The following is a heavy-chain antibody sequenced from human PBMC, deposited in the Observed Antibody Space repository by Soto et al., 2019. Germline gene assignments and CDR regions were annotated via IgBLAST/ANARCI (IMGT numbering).Heavy chain of an antibody. CDR2: IIPIFGTA. J-gene: IGHJ5*02. Sequence: GASVKVSCKASGGTFSSYAISWVQQAPGQGLEWMGGIIPIFGTANYAQKFQGRVTITADESTSTAYMELSSLRSEDTAVYYCARDRRSHRSLDWFDPWGQGTLVTVSS. D-gene: IGHD2-15*01. CDR3: ARDRRSHRSLDWFDP. V-gene: IGHV1-69*13. CDR1: GGTFSSYA.